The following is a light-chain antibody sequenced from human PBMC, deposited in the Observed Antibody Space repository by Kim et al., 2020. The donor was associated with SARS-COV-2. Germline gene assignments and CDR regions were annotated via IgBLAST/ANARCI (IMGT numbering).Light chain of an antibody. Sequence: SSELTQDPAVSVALGQTVRITCQGDSLRTYYASWYQQKPGQAPVLVIFAKNHRPSGIPDRFSGSGSGNTASFTITGAQAEDEADYYCNSRDSSGDRLVFG. CDR3: NSRDSSGDRLV. V-gene: IGLV3-19*01. J-gene: IGLJ2*01. CDR2: AKN. CDR1: SLRTYY.